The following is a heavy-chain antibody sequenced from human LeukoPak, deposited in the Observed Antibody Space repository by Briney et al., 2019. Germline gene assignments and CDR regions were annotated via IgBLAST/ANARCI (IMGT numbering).Heavy chain of an antibody. J-gene: IGHJ4*02. Sequence: SETLSLTCAVYGGPFSGYYWSWIRQPPGKGLEWIGEINHSGSTDYNPSLKSRVTISIDTSKNQFSLKLSSVTAADTAVYYCAPRGYYDSSGYYYFDNWGKGTLVTVSS. CDR1: GGPFSGYY. V-gene: IGHV4-34*01. D-gene: IGHD3-22*01. CDR3: APRGYYDSSGYYYFDN. CDR2: INHSGST.